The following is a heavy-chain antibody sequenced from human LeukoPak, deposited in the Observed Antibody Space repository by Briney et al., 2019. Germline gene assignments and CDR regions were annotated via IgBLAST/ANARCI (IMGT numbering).Heavy chain of an antibody. D-gene: IGHD1-14*01. V-gene: IGHV3-23*01. CDR3: AKSTRRTLGGDFDY. CDR2: ISGSGSSS. J-gene: IGHJ4*02. Sequence: PGGSLRLSCAASGFTFSSYAMSWARQAPGKELEWVSGISGSGSSSYYAESVKGRFTISRDNSKNTLYLQMNSLRAEDTAVYYCAKSTRRTLGGDFDYWGQGTLVTVSS. CDR1: GFTFSSYA.